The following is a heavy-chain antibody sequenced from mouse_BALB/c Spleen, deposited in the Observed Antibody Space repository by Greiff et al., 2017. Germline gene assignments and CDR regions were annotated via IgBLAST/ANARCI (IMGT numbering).Heavy chain of an antibody. J-gene: IGHJ3*01. CDR3: ARDPFYDYAEWFAY. D-gene: IGHD2-4*01. CDR2: ISDGGSYT. Sequence: EVKLVESGGGLVKPGGSLKLSCAASGFTFSDYYMYWVRQTPEKRLEWVATISDGGSYTYYPDSVKGRFTISRDNAKNNLYLQMSSLKSEDTAMYYCARDPFYDYAEWFAYWGQGTLVTVSA. CDR1: GFTFSDYY. V-gene: IGHV5-4*02.